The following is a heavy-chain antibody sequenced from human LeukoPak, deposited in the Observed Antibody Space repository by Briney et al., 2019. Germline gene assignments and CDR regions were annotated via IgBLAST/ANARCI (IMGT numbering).Heavy chain of an antibody. J-gene: IGHJ4*02. CDR2: IYSSGST. D-gene: IGHD3-9*01. V-gene: IGHV4-59*01. CDR1: GGSISSYY. Sequence: SETLSLTCTVSGGSISSYYWSWLRQPPGKGLGWIGYIYSSGSTNYNPSLKSRVTISVDTSKNQFSLKLTSVTAADTAVYYCARDHFDWSYTDYWGQGTLVTVSS. CDR3: ARDHFDWSYTDY.